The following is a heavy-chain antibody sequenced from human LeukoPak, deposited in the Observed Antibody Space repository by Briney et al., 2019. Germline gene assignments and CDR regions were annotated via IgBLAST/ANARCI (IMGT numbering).Heavy chain of an antibody. J-gene: IGHJ4*02. V-gene: IGHV3-74*01. CDR2: IKGDGTST. Sequence: GSLRLSCAASGFTFSSYWMHWVRQVPGKGLVWVSRIKGDGTSTSYADSVKGRFTISRDNAKNTLYLQMNSLRAEDTAVYYCASGTASYYWGQGTLVTVSS. CDR3: ASGTASYY. CDR1: GFTFSSYW.